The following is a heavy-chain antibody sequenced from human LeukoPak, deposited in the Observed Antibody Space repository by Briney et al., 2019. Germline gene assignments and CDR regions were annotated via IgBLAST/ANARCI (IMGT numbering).Heavy chain of an antibody. CDR1: GGSLSGYY. V-gene: IGHV4-34*01. CDR3: ARGLLSRY. J-gene: IGHJ4*02. Sequence: SETLSLTCAVYGGSLSGYYWSWIRQPPGKGLQWIGEVSHSGATNTIPSLKNRVTMSVDTSKNQFSLNLSSGTAAHTVLYFCARGLLSRYWGQGILVTVSS. CDR2: VSHSGAT.